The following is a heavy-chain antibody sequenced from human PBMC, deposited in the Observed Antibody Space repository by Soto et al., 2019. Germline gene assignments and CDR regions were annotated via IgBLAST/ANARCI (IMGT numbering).Heavy chain of an antibody. D-gene: IGHD1-26*01. J-gene: IGHJ1*01. V-gene: IGHV4-34*01. CDR1: GESFSPYY. CDR2: INHSGST. Sequence: SETLSLTCAVYGESFSPYYWNWIRQPPGRGLEWIGEINHSGSTNYNPSLKSRVTISVDTSKNQFSLKLSSLTAADSATYFCARSTTVSSTLLEHWGQGTRVTVSS. CDR3: ARSTTVSSTLLEH.